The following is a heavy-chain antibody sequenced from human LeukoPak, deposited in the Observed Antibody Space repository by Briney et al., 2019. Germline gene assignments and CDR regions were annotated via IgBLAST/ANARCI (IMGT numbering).Heavy chain of an antibody. Sequence: PSETLSLTCTVSGGSISSGDYYWSWIRQPPGKGLEWIGYIYYSGSTYYNPSLKSRVTISVDTSKNQFSLKLSSVTAADTAVYYCARGLFQPNWFDPWGQGTLVTVSS. CDR2: IYYSGST. V-gene: IGHV4-30-4*08. J-gene: IGHJ5*02. CDR1: GGSISSGDYY. D-gene: IGHD1-14*01. CDR3: ARGLFQPNWFDP.